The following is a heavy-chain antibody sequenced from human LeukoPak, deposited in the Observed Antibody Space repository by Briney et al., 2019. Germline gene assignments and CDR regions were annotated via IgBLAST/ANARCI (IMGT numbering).Heavy chain of an antibody. D-gene: IGHD4-11*01. J-gene: IGHJ3*02. CDR3: ARDTVDDSLDI. Sequence: PGGSLRLSCAASGFTVTRTSMTWVRQAREKGLEWVSIVYSGGSTYHADSLKGRFTVSRDDSKNTVYLQMNNLRAEDTAMYYCARDTVDDSLDIWGQGAMVTVSS. V-gene: IGHV3-53*01. CDR1: GFTVTRTS. CDR2: VYSGGST.